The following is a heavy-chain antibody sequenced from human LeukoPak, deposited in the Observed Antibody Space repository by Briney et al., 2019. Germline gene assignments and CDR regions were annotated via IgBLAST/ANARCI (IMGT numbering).Heavy chain of an antibody. J-gene: IGHJ4*02. CDR3: ARVTFIRYCSGGSCYHFDY. CDR2: INHSGST. Sequence: SETLSLTCAVYGGSFSGYYWSWIRQPPGKGLEWIGEINHSGSTNYNPSLKSRVTISVDTSKNQCSLKPSSVTAADTAVYYCARVTFIRYCSGGSCYHFDYWGQGTLVTVSS. D-gene: IGHD2-15*01. V-gene: IGHV4-34*01. CDR1: GGSFSGYY.